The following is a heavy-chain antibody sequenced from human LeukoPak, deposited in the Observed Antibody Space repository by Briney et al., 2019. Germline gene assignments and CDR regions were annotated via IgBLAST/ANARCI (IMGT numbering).Heavy chain of an antibody. D-gene: IGHD3-3*01. Sequence: SETLSLTCRVSGEPFSGYYWSWIRQPPGKGLELIGEINRSGNTDYNPSPKSRVSISIDPSKNQVSLNLFAVTAADTAVYYCARLVPERFFQLNPEGYYDSWGQGTLVTVSS. CDR1: GEPFSGYY. V-gene: IGHV4-34*01. CDR2: INRSGNT. J-gene: IGHJ4*02. CDR3: ARLVPERFFQLNPEGYYDS.